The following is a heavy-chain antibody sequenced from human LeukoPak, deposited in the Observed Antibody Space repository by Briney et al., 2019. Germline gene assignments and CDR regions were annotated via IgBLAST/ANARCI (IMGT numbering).Heavy chain of an antibody. V-gene: IGHV3-30-3*01. Sequence: SLRLSGSASGFTFSSYSMHWVRQAPGKGLEWVAVISYDGNNKYDADSVKGRFTISRDNSKNTLYLQMNSLRAEDTAVYYCARLPGYCSSNSCYKMTIPFDYWGQGTLVTASS. CDR2: ISYDGNNK. D-gene: IGHD2-2*02. J-gene: IGHJ4*02. CDR1: GFTFSSYS. CDR3: ARLPGYCSSNSCYKMTIPFDY.